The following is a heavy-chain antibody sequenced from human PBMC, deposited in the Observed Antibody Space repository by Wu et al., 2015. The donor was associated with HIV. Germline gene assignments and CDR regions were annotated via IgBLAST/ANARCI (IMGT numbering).Heavy chain of an antibody. V-gene: IGHV1-2*02. Sequence: VQLVQSGVEVKKPGASVKVSCKASGYKLTGYYLHWVRQAPGQGLEWMGWINPNSGGTNYAQKFQDRVSMTRDTSSSAAYMELSRLRSDDTAVYYCARVYGSGTYYPPYYYYGMDVWGQGTTVTVSS. CDR3: ARVYGSGTYYPPYYYYGMDV. CDR1: GYKLTGYY. D-gene: IGHD3-10*01. CDR2: INPNSGGT. J-gene: IGHJ6*02.